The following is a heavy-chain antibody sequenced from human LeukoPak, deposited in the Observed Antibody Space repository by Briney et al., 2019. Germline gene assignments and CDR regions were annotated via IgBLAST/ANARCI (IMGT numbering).Heavy chain of an antibody. CDR3: AREYSSSWWTYFDY. D-gene: IGHD6-13*01. V-gene: IGHV1-18*01. J-gene: IGHJ4*02. CDR1: GYTFTSYG. CDR2: ISAYNGNT. Sequence: ASVKVSCKASGYTFTSYGVSWVRQAPGQGLEWMGWISAYNGNTNYAQKLQGRVTMTTDTSTSTAYMELRSLGSDDTAVYYCAREYSSSWWTYFDYWGQGTLVTASS.